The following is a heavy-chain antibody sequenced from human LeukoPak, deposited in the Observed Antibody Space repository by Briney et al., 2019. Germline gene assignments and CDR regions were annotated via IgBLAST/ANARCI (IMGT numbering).Heavy chain of an antibody. CDR2: ISGSGDNT. CDR1: GFTFSSYA. V-gene: IGHV3-23*01. D-gene: IGHD1-26*01. CDR3: AKSRSSGSYYDPFDY. Sequence: GGSLRLSCAASGFTFSSYAMSWVRQAPGKGLEWVSGISGSGDNTYYADSVKGRFTISRDNSKNTLYLQLNTLRAEDTAVYYCAKSRSSGSYYDPFDYWGQGALVTVSS. J-gene: IGHJ4*02.